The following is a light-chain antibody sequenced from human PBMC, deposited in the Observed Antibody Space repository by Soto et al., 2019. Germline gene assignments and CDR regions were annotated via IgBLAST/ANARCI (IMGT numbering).Light chain of an antibody. CDR1: QNLRSS. CDR2: DAS. J-gene: IGKJ1*01. Sequence: EIVMTQSPASLSVSPGERSTLSWRASQNLRSSLAWYQQKPGQAPRVFIYDASTRATGIPARFSGSGSGTEFTLTISSLQSEDFAVYYCQQYNSWPETFGQGTKV. V-gene: IGKV3-15*01. CDR3: QQYNSWPET.